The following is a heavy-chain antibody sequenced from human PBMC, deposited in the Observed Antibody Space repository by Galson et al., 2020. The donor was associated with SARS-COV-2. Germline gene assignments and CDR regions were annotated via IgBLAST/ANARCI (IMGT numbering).Heavy chain of an antibody. J-gene: IGHJ6*02. CDR1: GFRFSDFW. D-gene: IGHD3-3*01. V-gene: IGHV3-7*01. CDR3: ARRGVASPAISGWGYGMDV. Sequence: GGSLRLSCAASGFRFSDFWMSWVRQAPGKGLEWVANINQGGFEKYYVDPVKGRFTISRDNAKGALYLQMNSLRLEDTAVYYCARRGVASPAISGWGYGMDVWGQGTTVTVSS. CDR2: INQGGFEK.